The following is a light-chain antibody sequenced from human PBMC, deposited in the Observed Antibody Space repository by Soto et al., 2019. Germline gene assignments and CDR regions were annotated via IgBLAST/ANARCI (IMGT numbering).Light chain of an antibody. J-gene: IGKJ4*01. CDR1: QSVRSTY. Sequence: EIVLTQSPGTLSLSSGERATLSCRASQSVRSTYLAWYQQKPGQAPRLLIYGASSRATGIPDRFGGSGSGNDFPLTSSRLEPEDFALYYCQHCARSPLTFGGGTKVEIK. CDR2: GAS. CDR3: QHCARSPLT. V-gene: IGKV3-20*01.